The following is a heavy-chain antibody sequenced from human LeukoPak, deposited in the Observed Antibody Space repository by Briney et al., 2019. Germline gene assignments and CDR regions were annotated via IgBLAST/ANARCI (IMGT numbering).Heavy chain of an antibody. J-gene: IGHJ4*02. Sequence: GGSLRHSCAASGFTFSGYEMNWVRQPPGKGREWVSHISSSGRTTHYADSVKGRFTISRDNAKNSLYLQMNSLRGEDTAVYYCARDSTHIAAAGRGDYWGQGTLVTVSS. CDR1: GFTFSGYE. D-gene: IGHD6-13*01. CDR2: ISSSGRTT. V-gene: IGHV3-48*03. CDR3: ARDSTHIAAAGRGDY.